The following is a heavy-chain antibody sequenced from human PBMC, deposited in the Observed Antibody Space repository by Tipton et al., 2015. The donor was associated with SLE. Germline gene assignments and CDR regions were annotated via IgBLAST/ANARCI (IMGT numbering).Heavy chain of an antibody. CDR3: ARGPYGAAASYDY. CDR1: GGSMSSDTYS. CDR2: TFHSGST. J-gene: IGHJ4*02. Sequence: TLSLTCAVSGGSMSSDTYSWNWIRQPPGKGLEWIGYTFHSGSTYYNPSLKSRVTISVDRSKNQFSLKLSSVTAADTAVYYCARGPYGAAASYDYWGQGTLVTVSS. V-gene: IGHV4-30-2*01. D-gene: IGHD6-13*01.